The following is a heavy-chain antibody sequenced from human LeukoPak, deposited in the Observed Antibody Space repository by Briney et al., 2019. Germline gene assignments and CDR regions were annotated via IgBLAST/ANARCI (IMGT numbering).Heavy chain of an antibody. J-gene: IGHJ3*02. CDR3: AKVQDHEVGATNAFDI. V-gene: IGHV3-74*01. Sequence: GGSLRLSCAASGFTFSSYWMHWVRQAPGKGLVWVSHINSDGSSTNYADSVKGRFTISRDNAKKTLYLQMNSLRAEDTAVYYCAKVQDHEVGATNAFDIWGQGTMVTVSS. D-gene: IGHD1-26*01. CDR2: INSDGSST. CDR1: GFTFSSYW.